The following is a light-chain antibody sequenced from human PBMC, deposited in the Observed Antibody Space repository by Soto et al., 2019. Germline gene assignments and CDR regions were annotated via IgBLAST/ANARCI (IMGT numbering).Light chain of an antibody. V-gene: IGKV1D-12*01. CDR1: QDISNW. Sequence: DIQMTQSPSSVSASIGDRVTITCRVSQDISNWLAWYQQKPGKAPKILIYAASSLQSGVPSRFSGSGSGTDFTLTIRRLQPEDFATYYCQQTNRFPLTFGGGTKVDIK. J-gene: IGKJ4*01. CDR3: QQTNRFPLT. CDR2: AAS.